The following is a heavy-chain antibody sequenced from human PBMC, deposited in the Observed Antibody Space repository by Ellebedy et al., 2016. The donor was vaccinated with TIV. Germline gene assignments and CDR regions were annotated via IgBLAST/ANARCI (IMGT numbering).Heavy chain of an antibody. Sequence: LRLXXTVSGASISSGPYYWNWIRQHPGKGLEWIGYIYSGGSTYYSPSLKSRVTISLDTPKNQFSLKLTSVTAADTAVYYCARGIEQWLTYWGQGTLVTVSS. V-gene: IGHV4-31*03. CDR1: GASISSGPYY. J-gene: IGHJ4*02. D-gene: IGHD6-19*01. CDR2: IYSGGST. CDR3: ARGIEQWLTY.